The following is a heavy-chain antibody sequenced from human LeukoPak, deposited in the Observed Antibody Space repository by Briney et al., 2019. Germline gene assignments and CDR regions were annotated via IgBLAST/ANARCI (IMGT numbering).Heavy chain of an antibody. D-gene: IGHD4-17*01. CDR1: GDTFSRYA. CDR2: IIPIFGAA. CDR3: ARAPYGDYGGSYYQYYMDV. Sequence: ASVKVSCKASGDTFSRYAIGWVRQAPGQGLEWMGWIIPIFGAANYAQKFQGRVAITADESTTTAYMEMSSLRSEDTAVYYCARAPYGDYGGSYYQYYMDVWGIGTTVTVSS. V-gene: IGHV1-69*13. J-gene: IGHJ6*03.